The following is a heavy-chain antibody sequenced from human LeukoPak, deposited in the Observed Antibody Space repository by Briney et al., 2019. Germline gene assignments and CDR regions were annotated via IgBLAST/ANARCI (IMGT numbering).Heavy chain of an antibody. J-gene: IGHJ3*02. CDR3: ARVVYDFWSGYRLAAFDI. V-gene: IGHV4-34*01. CDR2: INHSGST. CDR1: GGSSSDYY. D-gene: IGHD3-3*01. Sequence: SETLSLTCAVYGGSSSDYYWSWIRQPPGKGLEWIGEINHSGSTNYNPSLKSRVTISVDTSKNQFSLKLSSVTAADTAVYYCARVVYDFWSGYRLAAFDIWGQGTMVTVSS.